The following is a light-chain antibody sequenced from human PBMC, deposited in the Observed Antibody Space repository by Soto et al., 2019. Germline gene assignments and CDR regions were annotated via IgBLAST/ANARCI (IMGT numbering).Light chain of an antibody. CDR2: AAS. V-gene: IGKV3-20*01. CDR3: QQYVGSPPKYT. Sequence: EIVLTQSPGTLSLSPGERATLSCRASQSVSSSSLAWYQQKPGQAPRLLIYAASSRASGMPGRFSGSGSGTDFTLTISRLEPEDFAVYYCQQYVGSPPKYTFGQGTKLEIK. CDR1: QSVSSSS. J-gene: IGKJ2*01.